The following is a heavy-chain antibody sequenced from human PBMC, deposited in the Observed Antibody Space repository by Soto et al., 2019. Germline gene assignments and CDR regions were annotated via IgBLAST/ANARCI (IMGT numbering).Heavy chain of an antibody. CDR1: GYTFTSYH. CDR3: ERDTPPTDY. Sequence: QVQLVQSGAEVKKPGASVKVSCKTSGYTFTSYHISWVRQAPGQGLEWMGWISAYNTNTNYAQKFQGRVTMTTDTLTSTAYMELRSLRADDTAVDYCERDTPPTDYWGQGTLVPVSS. CDR2: ISAYNTNT. J-gene: IGHJ4*02. D-gene: IGHD4-4*01. V-gene: IGHV1-18*01.